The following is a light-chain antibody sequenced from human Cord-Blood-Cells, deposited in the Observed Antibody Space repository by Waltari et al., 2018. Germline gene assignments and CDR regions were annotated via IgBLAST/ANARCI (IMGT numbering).Light chain of an antibody. V-gene: IGKV1-39*01. CDR3: QQSDSTPYS. J-gene: IGKJ2*03. Sequence: DFHMTQSPSSLSASVGDRVTITCQASQSISSYLNWYQQKPGKAPKLLIYAASSLQSGVPSRFSGSGSGTDFTLTISSLQPEDFATYYCQQSDSTPYSFGQGTKLEIK. CDR2: AAS. CDR1: QSISSY.